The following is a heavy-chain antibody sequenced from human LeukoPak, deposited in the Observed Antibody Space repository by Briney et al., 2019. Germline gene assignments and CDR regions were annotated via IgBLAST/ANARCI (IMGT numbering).Heavy chain of an antibody. CDR3: ARDSGFMEWRVTEDAFDI. V-gene: IGHV3-21*01. CDR1: GFQFGSYT. D-gene: IGHD3-3*01. J-gene: IGHJ3*02. CDR2: ITSGSSHI. Sequence: GGSLRLSCEGSGFQFGSYTMNWVRQAPGKGLEWVSFITSGSSHIYYADSVKGRFTVSRDNAQNSLFLHMTNLRAEDTAVYYCARDSGFMEWRVTEDAFDIWGQGTKVIVSS.